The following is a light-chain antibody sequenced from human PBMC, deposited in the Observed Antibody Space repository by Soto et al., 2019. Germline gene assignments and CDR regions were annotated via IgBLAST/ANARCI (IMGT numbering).Light chain of an antibody. J-gene: IGKJ5*01. CDR3: QQRSNWPGIT. V-gene: IGKV3-11*01. Sequence: EIVMTQSPTILSVSPGERATLSCRASQSVSSYLAWYQQKPGQAPRLLIYDASNRATGIPARFSGSGSGTDFTLTISSLEPEDFAVYYCQQRSNWPGITFGQGTRLEIK. CDR2: DAS. CDR1: QSVSSY.